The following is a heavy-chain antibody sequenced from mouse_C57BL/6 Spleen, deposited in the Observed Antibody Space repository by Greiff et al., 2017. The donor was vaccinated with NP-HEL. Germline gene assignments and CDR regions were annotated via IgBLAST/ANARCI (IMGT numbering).Heavy chain of an antibody. CDR2: INPSSGYT. D-gene: IGHD1-1*01. CDR1: GYTFTSYW. J-gene: IGHJ2*01. V-gene: IGHV1-7*01. Sequence: QVQLQQSGAELAKPGASVKLSCKASGYTFTSYWMHWVKQRPGQGLEWIGYINPSSGYTKYNQKFKDKATLTADKSSSTAYMQLSSLTYEDSAVYYCARPFTTVVATEMGYFDYWGQGTTLTVSS. CDR3: ARPFTTVVATEMGYFDY.